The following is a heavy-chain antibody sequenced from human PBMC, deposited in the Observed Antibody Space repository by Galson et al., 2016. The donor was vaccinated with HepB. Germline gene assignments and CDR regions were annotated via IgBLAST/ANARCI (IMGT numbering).Heavy chain of an antibody. V-gene: IGHV5-51*01. J-gene: IGHJ6*02. Sequence: QSGAEVKKAGESLKISCKGSGYTFASYWIGWVRQMPGKGLEWMGIIYPGAFDIRYGPSFQGHVTISADKSISIAYLKWSSLEASNSATYYCARSLTGSYDFWGAIYNYYAMDVWGQGTAVIGS. CDR3: ARSLTGSYDFWGAIYNYYAMDV. CDR1: GYTFASYW. D-gene: IGHD3-3*01. CDR2: IYPGAFDI.